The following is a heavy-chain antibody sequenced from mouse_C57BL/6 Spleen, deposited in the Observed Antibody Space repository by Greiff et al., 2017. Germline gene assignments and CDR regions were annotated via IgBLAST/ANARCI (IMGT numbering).Heavy chain of an antibody. CDR3: ARAPYYYGSSPWYFEV. V-gene: IGHV5-16*01. Sequence: EVKLVESEGGLVQPGSSMKLSCTASGFTFSDYYMAWVRQVPEKGLEWVANINYDGSSTYYLDSLKSRFIISRDNAKNILYLQMSSLKSEDTATYYCARAPYYYGSSPWYFEVRGTGTTGTVSS. CDR2: INYDGSST. D-gene: IGHD1-1*01. CDR1: GFTFSDYY. J-gene: IGHJ1*03.